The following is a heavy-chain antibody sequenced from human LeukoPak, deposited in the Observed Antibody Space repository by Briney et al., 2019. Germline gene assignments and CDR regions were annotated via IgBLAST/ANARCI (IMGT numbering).Heavy chain of an antibody. CDR2: IKQDGSEK. D-gene: IGHD6-13*01. CDR3: ARGRIAAAGTFDY. J-gene: IGHJ4*02. V-gene: IGHV3-7*01. Sequence: GGSVRLSCAASGFTFSSYWMSWVRQAPGKGLEWVANIKQDGSEKYYVDSVKGRFTISRDNAKNSLYLQMNSLRAEDTAVYYCARGRIAAAGTFDYWGQGTLVTVSS. CDR1: GFTFSSYW.